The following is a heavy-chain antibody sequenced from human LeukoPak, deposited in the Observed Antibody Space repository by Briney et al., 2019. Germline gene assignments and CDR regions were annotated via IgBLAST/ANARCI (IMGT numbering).Heavy chain of an antibody. J-gene: IGHJ4*02. CDR1: GGSISSGDYY. Sequence: SETLSLTCTVSGGSISSGDYYWSWIRQHPGKGLEWIGYIYYSGSAYYNPSLKSRVTISVDTSENQFSLKLSSVTAADTAVYYCARVNYGSATKEDYWGQGTLVTVSS. CDR2: IYYSGSA. D-gene: IGHD3-10*01. CDR3: ARVNYGSATKEDY. V-gene: IGHV4-31*03.